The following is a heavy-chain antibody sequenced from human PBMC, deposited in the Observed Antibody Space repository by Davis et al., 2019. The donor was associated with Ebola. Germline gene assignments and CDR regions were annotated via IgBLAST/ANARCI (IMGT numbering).Heavy chain of an antibody. CDR1: GFTFSSYS. D-gene: IGHD3-10*01. J-gene: IGHJ6*02. CDR3: AGSTMVRGVMSNYYYGMDV. Sequence: PGGSLRLSCAASGFTFSSYSMNWVRQAPGKGLEWVSSISSSSSYIYYADSVKGRFTISRDNAKNSLYLQMNSLRAEDTAVYYCAGSTMVRGVMSNYYYGMDVWGQGTTVTVSS. V-gene: IGHV3-21*01. CDR2: ISSSSSYI.